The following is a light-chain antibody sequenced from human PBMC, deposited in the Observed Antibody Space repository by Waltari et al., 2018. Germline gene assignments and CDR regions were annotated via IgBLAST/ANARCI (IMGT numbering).Light chain of an antibody. CDR1: SGSVSSTSY. J-gene: IGLJ3*02. CDR2: KGI. Sequence: QTVVTQEPSLSVSPGGTVTLTCALSSGSVSSTSYPTWYQQTPGQPPRTLVYKGIRRASGGPDRFSGSILGNTAALTITGAQADDESDYYCSMYMGSGVWVFGGGTKLTVL. V-gene: IGLV8-61*01. CDR3: SMYMGSGVWV.